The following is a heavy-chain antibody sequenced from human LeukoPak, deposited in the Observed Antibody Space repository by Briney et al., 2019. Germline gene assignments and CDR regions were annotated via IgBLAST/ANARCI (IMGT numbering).Heavy chain of an antibody. Sequence: PGGSLRLSCAASGFTFSTSGVGWVRQAPGKGLEWVSAISGSGGSTYYADSVKGRFTISRDNSKNTLYLQMNSLRAEDTAVYYCAKDYYGSGSYYNDAFDIWGQGTMVTVSS. CDR3: AKDYYGSGSYYNDAFDI. CDR2: ISGSGGST. CDR1: GFTFSTSG. V-gene: IGHV3-23*01. J-gene: IGHJ3*02. D-gene: IGHD3-10*01.